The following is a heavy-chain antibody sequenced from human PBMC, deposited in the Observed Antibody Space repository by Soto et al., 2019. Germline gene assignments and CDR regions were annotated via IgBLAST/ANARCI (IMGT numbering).Heavy chain of an antibody. CDR1: GFTLSTYA. CDR3: AKDAGGSGRGPFDY. J-gene: IGHJ4*02. Sequence: EVQLLESGGDLVQPGGSLRLSCAASGFTLSTYAMTWVRQAPGKGLEWVSTVSGSGSSTYYADSVKGRFSISRDNSKNTLYLQMNSLRAEDTAVYYCAKDAGGSGRGPFDYWGQGTLVTVSS. D-gene: IGHD3-10*01. CDR2: VSGSGSST. V-gene: IGHV3-23*01.